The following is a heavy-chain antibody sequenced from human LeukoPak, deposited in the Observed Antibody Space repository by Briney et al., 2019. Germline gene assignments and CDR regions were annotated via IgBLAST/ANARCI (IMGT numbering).Heavy chain of an antibody. Sequence: GGSLRLSCAASGFIVSSNYMSWVRQAPGKGLEWVSVIYSGGSTYYADSVKGRFTISRDISKNTLYLQMNSLRAEDTAVYYCARRCSSTSCLQDWGQGTLVTVSS. D-gene: IGHD2-2*01. V-gene: IGHV3-53*01. CDR1: GFIVSSNY. CDR3: ARRCSSTSCLQD. CDR2: IYSGGST. J-gene: IGHJ1*01.